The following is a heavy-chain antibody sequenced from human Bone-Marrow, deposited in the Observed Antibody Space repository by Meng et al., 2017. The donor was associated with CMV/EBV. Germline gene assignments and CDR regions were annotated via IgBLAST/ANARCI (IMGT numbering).Heavy chain of an antibody. Sequence: SETLSLTCAVYGGSFSGYYWSWIRQPPGKGLEWIGEINHSGSTNYNPSLKSRVTISVDTSKNQFSLKLSSVTAADTAVYYCARRGMRWAYYFDYWGQGTLVTFYS. J-gene: IGHJ4*02. V-gene: IGHV4-34*01. D-gene: IGHD2-8*01. CDR1: GGSFSGYY. CDR2: INHSGST. CDR3: ARRGMRWAYYFDY.